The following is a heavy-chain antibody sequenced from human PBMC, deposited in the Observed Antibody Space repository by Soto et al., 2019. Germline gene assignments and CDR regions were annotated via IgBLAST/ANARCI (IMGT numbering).Heavy chain of an antibody. Sequence: EVQLVESGGGLVQPGRSLRLSCAASGFTFDDYAMHWVRQAPGKGLEWVSGISWNSGSIGYADSVKGRFTISRDNAKNSLYLPMNSLIAEDTALYYCAKDRGLVLSFYFDYWGQGTLVTVSS. V-gene: IGHV3-9*01. CDR2: ISWNSGSI. CDR3: AKDRGLVLSFYFDY. CDR1: GFTFDDYA. J-gene: IGHJ4*02. D-gene: IGHD6-19*01.